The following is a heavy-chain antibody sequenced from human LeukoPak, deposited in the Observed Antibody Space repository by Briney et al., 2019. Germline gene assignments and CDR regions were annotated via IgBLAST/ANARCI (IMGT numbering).Heavy chain of an antibody. CDR3: ATDLGGSGGQLLYYFDY. Sequence: PSQTLSLTCTVSGGSISSGGYFWGWIRQHPGKGLEWIGYINYSGSTFYNPSLKSRVTISVDTSKNQFSLKLSSVTAADTAVYYCATDLGGSGGQLLYYFDYWGQGTLVTVSS. V-gene: IGHV4-31*03. CDR2: INYSGST. J-gene: IGHJ4*02. D-gene: IGHD3-10*01. CDR1: GGSISSGGYF.